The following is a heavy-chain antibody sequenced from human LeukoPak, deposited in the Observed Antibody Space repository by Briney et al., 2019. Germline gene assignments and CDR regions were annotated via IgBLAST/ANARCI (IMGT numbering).Heavy chain of an antibody. CDR3: ATMGWLQLGAFDI. D-gene: IGHD5-24*01. V-gene: IGHV4-34*01. CDR2: INHSGST. CDR1: GGSFSGYY. J-gene: IGHJ3*02. Sequence: SETLSLTCAVYGGSFSGYYWSWIRQPPGKGLEWIGEINHSGSTNYNPSLESRVTISVDTSKNQFSLKLSSVTAADTAVYYCATMGWLQLGAFDIWGQGTMVTVSS.